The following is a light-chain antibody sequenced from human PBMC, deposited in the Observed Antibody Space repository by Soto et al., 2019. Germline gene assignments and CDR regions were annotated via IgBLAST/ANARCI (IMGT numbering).Light chain of an antibody. CDR3: SSYTSTTTRV. V-gene: IGLV2-14*03. Sequence: QSVLTQTASVSGSTGQSFTISCTGTSSDVGGYNYVSWYQQHPGKGHKLMIYEVSNRPSGVSNRFSGSKSGNTATLTISGLQAEDEADYYCSSYTSTTTRVFGTGTKVTV. CDR1: SSDVGGYNY. CDR2: EVS. J-gene: IGLJ1*01.